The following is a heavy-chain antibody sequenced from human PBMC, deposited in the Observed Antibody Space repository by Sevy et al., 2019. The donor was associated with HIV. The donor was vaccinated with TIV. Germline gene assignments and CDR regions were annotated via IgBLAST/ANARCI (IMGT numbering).Heavy chain of an antibody. CDR1: GFTFGDYA. CDR2: IRSKDYGGAT. J-gene: IGHJ4*02. CDR3: TRGYYYDSSGYSDY. D-gene: IGHD3-22*01. Sequence: GGSLRRSCTGSGFTFGDYAMSWFRQAPGMGLERVGFIRSKDYGGATEYAVSVKGRFTISRDDCKSIADLQMNSLKTEDTAVYYCTRGYYYDSSGYSDYWGQGTLVTVSS. V-gene: IGHV3-49*03.